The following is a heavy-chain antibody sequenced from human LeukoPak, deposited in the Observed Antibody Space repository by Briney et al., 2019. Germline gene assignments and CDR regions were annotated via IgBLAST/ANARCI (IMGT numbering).Heavy chain of an antibody. CDR2: ISWNGGDP. CDR1: GFTFDDYG. CDR3: ARGSGYCTNGVYPGFDY. J-gene: IGHJ4*02. D-gene: IGHD2-8*01. Sequence: PGGSLRLSCAASGFTFDDYGMIWVRQAPGRGLEWVAVISWNGGDPNYADSVKGRFTISRGNAKNSLYLQMNGLRADDTAFYYCARGSGYCTNGVYPGFDYWGQGTLVTVSS. V-gene: IGHV3-20*04.